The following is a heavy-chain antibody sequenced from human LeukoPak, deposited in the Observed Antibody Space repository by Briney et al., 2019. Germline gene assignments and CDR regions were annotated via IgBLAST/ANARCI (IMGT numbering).Heavy chain of an antibody. CDR1: GYTFTGFY. V-gene: IGHV1-2*02. CDR2: INPNSGDT. CDR3: ARGRGSYYPFDY. J-gene: IGHJ4*02. D-gene: IGHD1-26*01. Sequence: ASVKVSCKASGYTFTGFYMHWVRQAPGQGLEWMGWINPNSGDTNYVQKFQGRVTMTRNTSISTAYMELSSLRSEDTAVYYCARGRGSYYPFDYWGQGTLVTVSS.